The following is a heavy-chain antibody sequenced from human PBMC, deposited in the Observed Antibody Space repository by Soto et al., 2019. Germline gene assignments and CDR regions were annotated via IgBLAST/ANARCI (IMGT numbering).Heavy chain of an antibody. CDR2: ISYDGSNK. V-gene: IGHV3-30-3*01. D-gene: IGHD5-12*01. CDR3: ARSSWTGYDRCDY. Sequence: QVQLEESGGGVVQPGRSLRLSCAASGFTFSSYPMHWVRQAPGKGLEWVAVISYDGSNKYYADSVKGRFTISRDTSKNTHYLQMNSLRVEDTAVYYCARSSWTGYDRCDYWGQGTLVTVSS. J-gene: IGHJ4*02. CDR1: GFTFSSYP.